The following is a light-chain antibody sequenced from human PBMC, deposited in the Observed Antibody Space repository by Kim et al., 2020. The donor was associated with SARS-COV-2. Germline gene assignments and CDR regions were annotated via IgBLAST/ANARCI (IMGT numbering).Light chain of an antibody. CDR3: QQYGSSPPYT. CDR2: QTS. Sequence: IVLTQSPGTLSLSPGEGATLSCRASQHVYKGYLAWYQQRLGQAPRLLIYQTSNRATGIPDRFSGSGSGTDFTLTISRLEPEDFAVYCCQQYGSSPPYTFGQGTKLEI. CDR1: QHVYKGY. J-gene: IGKJ2*01. V-gene: IGKV3-20*01.